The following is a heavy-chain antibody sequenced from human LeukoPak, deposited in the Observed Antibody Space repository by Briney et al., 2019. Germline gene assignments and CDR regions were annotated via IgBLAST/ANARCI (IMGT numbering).Heavy chain of an antibody. Sequence: SETLSLTCTVSGGSISSYYWSWIRQPPGKGLEGIGYIYYSGSTNYNPSLKSRVTISVDTSKNQFSLRLSSVTAADTAVYYCARGANWGSPDYWGQGTLITVSS. D-gene: IGHD7-27*01. J-gene: IGHJ4*02. CDR2: IYYSGST. V-gene: IGHV4-59*08. CDR3: ARGANWGSPDY. CDR1: GGSISSYY.